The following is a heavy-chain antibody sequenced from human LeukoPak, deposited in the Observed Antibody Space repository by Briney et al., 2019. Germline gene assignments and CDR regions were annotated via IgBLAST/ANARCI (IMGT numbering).Heavy chain of an antibody. CDR1: GGSISSGGYY. CDR2: IYHSGST. D-gene: IGHD3-3*01. CDR3: ARVSSFFGVVIIPYSDY. Sequence: SETLSLTCTVSGGSISSGGYYWSWIRQPPGKGLEWIGYIYHSGSTYYNPSLKSRVTISVDTSKNQFSLKLSSVTAADTAVYYCARVSSFFGVVIIPYSDYWGQGTLVTVSS. V-gene: IGHV4-30-2*01. J-gene: IGHJ4*02.